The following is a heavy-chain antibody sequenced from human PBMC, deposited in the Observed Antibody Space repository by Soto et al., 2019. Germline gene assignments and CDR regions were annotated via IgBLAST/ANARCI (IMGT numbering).Heavy chain of an antibody. CDR1: GDSISNYY. CDR2: VYSSGST. D-gene: IGHD1-20*01. V-gene: IGHV4-4*07. Sequence: SETLSLTCTVSGDSISNYYWSWIRQPAGKGLEWIGRVYSSGSTNYNPSLQSRVTMSVDTSKNQFSLKLSSVTAADTAVYYCTAGHNSNYYYYGVDVWGQGTTVTVSS. J-gene: IGHJ6*02. CDR3: TAGHNSNYYYYGVDV.